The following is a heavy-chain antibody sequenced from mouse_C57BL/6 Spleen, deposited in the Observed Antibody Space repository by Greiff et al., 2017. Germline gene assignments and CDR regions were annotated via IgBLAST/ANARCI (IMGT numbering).Heavy chain of an antibody. Sequence: EVQLQESGAELVRPGASVKLSCTASGFNIKDDYMHWVKQRPEQGLEWIGWIDPENGDTEYASKFQGKATITADTSSNTAYLQLSSLTSEDTAVYYCTTEVLRYFDYWGQGTTLAVSS. CDR1: GFNIKDDY. V-gene: IGHV14-4*01. J-gene: IGHJ2*01. D-gene: IGHD1-1*01. CDR3: TTEVLRYFDY. CDR2: IDPENGDT.